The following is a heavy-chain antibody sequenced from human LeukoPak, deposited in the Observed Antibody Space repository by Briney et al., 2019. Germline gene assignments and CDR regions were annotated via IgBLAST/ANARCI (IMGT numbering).Heavy chain of an antibody. CDR3: AREDYYDSGSSDY. CDR1: GYTFTSYG. V-gene: IGHV1-18*01. D-gene: IGHD3-22*01. CDR2: ISAHNGNT. J-gene: IGHJ4*02. Sequence: ASVKVSCKASGYTFTSYGISWVRQAPGQGLEWMGWISAHNGNTNYAQKLQGRVTITRNTSISTAYMELSSLRSEDTAIYYCAREDYYDSGSSDYWGQGTLVTVSS.